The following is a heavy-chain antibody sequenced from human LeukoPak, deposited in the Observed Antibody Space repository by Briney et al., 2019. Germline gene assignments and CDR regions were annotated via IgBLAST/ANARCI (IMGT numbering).Heavy chain of an antibody. J-gene: IGHJ4*02. CDR2: ISAYNGNT. D-gene: IGHD3-10*01. Sequence: ASVKVSCKASGYTFTSYGISWVRQAPGQGLEWMGWISAYNGNTNYAQKLQGRVTMTTDTSTNTAYMELRSLRSDDTAVYYCARDGSIWFGELLRSDYWGQGTLVTVSS. CDR3: ARDGSIWFGELLRSDY. V-gene: IGHV1-18*01. CDR1: GYTFTSYG.